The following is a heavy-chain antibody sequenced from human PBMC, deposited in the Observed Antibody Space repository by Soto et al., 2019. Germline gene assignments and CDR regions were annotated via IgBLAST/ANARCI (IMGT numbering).Heavy chain of an antibody. CDR1: GGTFSSQT. D-gene: IGHD1-1*01. V-gene: IGHV1-69*02. Sequence: QVQLVQSGAEVKEPGSSVKVSCKVSGGTFSSQTINWVRQVPGQGLEWMGSVIPIIGEGKYAQSFLGRVTITAERSTSTAYRELSSLRSEDRAVYYCARPAVNDLDADSSAFDIWGQGTMVTVSS. J-gene: IGHJ3*02. CDR2: VIPIIGEG. CDR3: ARPAVNDLDADSSAFDI.